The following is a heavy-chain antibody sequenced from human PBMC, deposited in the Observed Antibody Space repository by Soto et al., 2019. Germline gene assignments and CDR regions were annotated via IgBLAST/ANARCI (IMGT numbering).Heavy chain of an antibody. V-gene: IGHV4-59*01. CDR1: GGSITDYY. D-gene: IGHD6-13*01. CDR3: STAAAHKWGRTDY. CDR2: IFYSGST. Sequence: SETLSLTCTVSGGSITDYYWSWIRQPPGEGLEWIGFIFYSGSTIYNPSLKSRVTITVDTSKKQFSLTLRSVTATDTAVYYCSTAAAHKWGRTDYWGQGTLVTVSS. J-gene: IGHJ4*02.